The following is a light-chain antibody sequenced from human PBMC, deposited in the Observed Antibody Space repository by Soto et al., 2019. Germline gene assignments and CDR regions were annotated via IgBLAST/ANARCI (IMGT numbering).Light chain of an antibody. CDR1: QSISSY. J-gene: IGKJ1*01. Sequence: IHVSVSPATLSASDGDRVTITCRASQSISSYLNWYQQKPGKAPKLLIYAASSLQSGVPSRFSGSGSGTDFTLTISSLQPEDFATYYCQQSSEATWTFGQGTKVDI. V-gene: IGKV1-39*01. CDR3: QQSSEATWT. CDR2: AAS.